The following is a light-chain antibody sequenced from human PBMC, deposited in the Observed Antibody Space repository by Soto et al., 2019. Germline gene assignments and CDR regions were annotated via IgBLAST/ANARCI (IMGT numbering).Light chain of an antibody. CDR1: QGIRND. CDR3: VQDDSYPLT. Sequence: AIQMTQSPSSLSASVGDRVTITCRASQGIRNDLGWYQQKPGKAPKLLIYAASTLHSGVPARFSGSGSGTDFTLTISSLQPEDFATYYCVQDDSYPLTFGGGTKVEIK. V-gene: IGKV1-6*01. CDR2: AAS. J-gene: IGKJ4*01.